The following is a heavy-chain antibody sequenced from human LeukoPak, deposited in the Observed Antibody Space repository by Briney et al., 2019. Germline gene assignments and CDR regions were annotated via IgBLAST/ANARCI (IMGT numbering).Heavy chain of an antibody. V-gene: IGHV3-43*01. CDR2: ISWDGTT. CDR1: GFTFDDYS. Sequence: GGSLRLSCTASGFTFDDYSMHWVRQAPGKTLEWVSLISWDGTTYYADSVKGRFTISRDNGKNSLYLQMDTLRSEDTAFYYCAKDLSYENSGSVIDSWGQGTLVTVSS. D-gene: IGHD3-22*01. CDR3: AKDLSYENSGSVIDS. J-gene: IGHJ4*02.